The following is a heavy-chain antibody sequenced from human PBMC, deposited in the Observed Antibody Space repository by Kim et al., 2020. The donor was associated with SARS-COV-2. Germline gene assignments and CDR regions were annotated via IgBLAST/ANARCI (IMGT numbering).Heavy chain of an antibody. Sequence: SETLSLTCTVSGGSISSSSYYWGWIRQPPGKGLEWIGSIYYSGSTYYNPSLKSRVTISVDTSKNQFSLKLSSVTAADTAVYYCARHGGVSWTHFDYWGQGTLVTVSS. CDR3: ARHGGVSWTHFDY. CDR2: IYYSGST. V-gene: IGHV4-39*01. D-gene: IGHD2-15*01. J-gene: IGHJ4*02. CDR1: GGSISSSSYY.